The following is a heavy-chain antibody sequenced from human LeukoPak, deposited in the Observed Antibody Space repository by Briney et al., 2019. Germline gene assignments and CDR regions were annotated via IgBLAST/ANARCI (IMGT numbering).Heavy chain of an antibody. D-gene: IGHD1-26*01. CDR1: GYTFTSYG. Sequence: ASVKVSCKASGYTFTSYGISWVRQAPGQGLEWMGGIIPIFATANYAQKFQGRVTITADESTSTAYMELSSLRSEDTAVYYCARDEGPGSYNAFDIWGQGTMVTVSS. J-gene: IGHJ3*02. CDR3: ARDEGPGSYNAFDI. CDR2: IIPIFATA. V-gene: IGHV1-69*13.